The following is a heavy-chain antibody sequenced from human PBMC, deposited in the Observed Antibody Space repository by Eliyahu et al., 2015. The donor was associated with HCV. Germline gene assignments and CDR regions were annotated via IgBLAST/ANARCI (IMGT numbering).Heavy chain of an antibody. V-gene: IGHV3-74*01. CDR1: XFIFXNYW. Sequence: EVQLVESGGGLVQPGGSXRLSCAASXFIFXNYWMHXXRQAPGKGLVWVSRIDSNGAGISYADSVRGRXTISRDNTKNSLYLQMDSLRDEDTAVYFCARISNPGHSSGRDWYFDLWGRGNLVTVSS. CDR2: IDSNGAGI. D-gene: IGHD6-25*01. J-gene: IGHJ2*01. CDR3: ARISNPGHSSGRDWYFDL.